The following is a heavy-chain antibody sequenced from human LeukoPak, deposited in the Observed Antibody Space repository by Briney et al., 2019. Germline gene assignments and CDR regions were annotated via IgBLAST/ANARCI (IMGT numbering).Heavy chain of an antibody. Sequence: SETLSLTCTVSGGSISSYYWSWIRQPPGKELEWIGYIYYSGSTNYNPSLKSRVTISVDTSKNQFSLKLSSVTAADTAVYYCARVRGYYDSSGYGRYYYYYMDVWGKGTTVIVSS. D-gene: IGHD3-22*01. J-gene: IGHJ6*03. CDR3: ARVRGYYDSSGYGRYYYYYMDV. CDR2: IYYSGST. V-gene: IGHV4-59*08. CDR1: GGSISSYY.